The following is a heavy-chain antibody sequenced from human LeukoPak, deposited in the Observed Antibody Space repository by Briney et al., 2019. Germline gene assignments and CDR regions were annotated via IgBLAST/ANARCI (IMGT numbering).Heavy chain of an antibody. J-gene: IGHJ3*01. V-gene: IGHV4-61*02. Sequence: SQTLSLTCTVSGGSISSGSYYWSWIRQPAGKGLEWIGRIYTSGSTNYNPSLESRVTISVDTSKNQFSLKLTAVTAADTAVYYCARDLYSRSGAFDFWGQGTLVTVSS. CDR1: GGSISSGSYY. D-gene: IGHD5-18*01. CDR3: ARDLYSRSGAFDF. CDR2: IYTSGST.